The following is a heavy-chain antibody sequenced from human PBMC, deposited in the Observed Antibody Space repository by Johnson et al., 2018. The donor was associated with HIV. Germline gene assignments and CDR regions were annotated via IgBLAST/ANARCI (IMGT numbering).Heavy chain of an antibody. Sequence: QVQLVESGGGLVQPGGSLRLSCAASGFTFSSYGMHWVRQAPGKGLEWAAVIWYDGSNKYYADSVKGRFTISRDNSKNTLYLQMNSLRAEDTAVYYCARDLDLREDLAFDIWGQGTMVTVSS. CDR1: GFTFSSYG. CDR3: ARDLDLREDLAFDI. J-gene: IGHJ3*02. CDR2: IWYDGSNK. V-gene: IGHV3-33*08. D-gene: IGHD1-1*01.